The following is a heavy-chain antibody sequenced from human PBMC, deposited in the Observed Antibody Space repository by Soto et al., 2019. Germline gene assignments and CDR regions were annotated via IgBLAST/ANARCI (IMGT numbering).Heavy chain of an antibody. CDR2: VYYTGGT. Sequence: QVHVQQSGPGLVKPSETLSLSCTVSSVPSSSHNWGWIRQPPGRGLEWIGYVYYTGGTSYNPSLKSLVTISADTSTNHISLTLSSVTAADTAVYYCVRQGIDYLHGLVDVWGQGTTVSVSS. CDR1: SVPSSSHN. J-gene: IGHJ6*02. D-gene: IGHD1-26*01. V-gene: IGHV4-59*08. CDR3: VRQGIDYLHGLVDV.